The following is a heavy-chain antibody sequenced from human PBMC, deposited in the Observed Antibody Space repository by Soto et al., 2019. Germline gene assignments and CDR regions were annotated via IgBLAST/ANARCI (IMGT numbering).Heavy chain of an antibody. CDR3: ARSYSSAWFGAEFDY. V-gene: IGHV5-10-1*01. J-gene: IGHJ4*02. CDR1: GYSFTSYW. Sequence: PGESLKISCKGSGYSFTSYWISWVRQMPGKGLEWMGRIDPSDSYTNYSPSFQGHVTISADKSISTAYLQWSSLKASDTAMYYCARSYSSAWFGAEFDYWGQGTLVTVSS. D-gene: IGHD6-19*01. CDR2: IDPSDSYT.